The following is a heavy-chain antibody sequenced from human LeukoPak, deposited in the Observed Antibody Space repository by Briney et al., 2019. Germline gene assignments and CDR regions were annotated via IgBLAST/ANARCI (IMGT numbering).Heavy chain of an antibody. Sequence: GGSLRLSCAASGFTFSSYSMNWVRQAPGKGLEWVSSISSSSSYIYYADSVKGRFTISRDNAKNSLYLQMNSLRAEVTAVYYCARSSIAAAAFDYWGQGTLVTVSS. V-gene: IGHV3-21*01. D-gene: IGHD6-13*01. CDR2: ISSSSSYI. J-gene: IGHJ4*02. CDR1: GFTFSSYS. CDR3: ARSSIAAAAFDY.